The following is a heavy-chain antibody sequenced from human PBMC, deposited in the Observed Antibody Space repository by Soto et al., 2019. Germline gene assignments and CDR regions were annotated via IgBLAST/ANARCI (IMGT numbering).Heavy chain of an antibody. CDR3: VKDPRYCSSSSCTLASY. V-gene: IGHV3-23*01. CDR2: ISGSGGST. D-gene: IGHD2-2*01. J-gene: IGHJ4*02. Sequence: PGGSLRLSCAVYGVTFSSYAMGWVRQAPGKGLEWVSAISGSGGSTYYAASVKGRFTISSDNSKNTLYPQMNGLRAEDTVVYYCVKDPRYCSSSSCTLASYWGQGSLVTVSS. CDR1: GVTFSSYA.